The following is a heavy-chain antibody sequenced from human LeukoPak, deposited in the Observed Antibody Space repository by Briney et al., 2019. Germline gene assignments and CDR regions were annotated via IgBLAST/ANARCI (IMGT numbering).Heavy chain of an antibody. Sequence: WETLSLTCAVYGGSFSGYYWSWIRQPPGKGLEWIGEINHSGSTNYNPSLKSRVTISVDTSKNQFSLKLSSVTAADTAVYYCARALRRSVHRTPFDYWGQGTLVTVSS. CDR1: GGSFSGYY. CDR3: ARALRRSVHRTPFDY. CDR2: INHSGST. V-gene: IGHV4-34*01. J-gene: IGHJ4*02. D-gene: IGHD3-3*01.